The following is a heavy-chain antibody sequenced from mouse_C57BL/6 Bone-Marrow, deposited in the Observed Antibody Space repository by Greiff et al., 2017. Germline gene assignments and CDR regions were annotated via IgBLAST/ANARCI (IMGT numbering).Heavy chain of an antibody. J-gene: IGHJ1*03. Sequence: VQLQESGAELARPGASVKLSCKASGYTFTSYGISWVKQRTGQGLEWIGEIYPRSGNTYYNEKFKGKATLTADKSSSTAYMELRSLTSEDSAVYFCARGYYSNCDGYFDVWGTGTTVTVSS. CDR3: ARGYYSNCDGYFDV. V-gene: IGHV1-81*01. CDR2: IYPRSGNT. D-gene: IGHD2-5*01. CDR1: GYTFTSYG.